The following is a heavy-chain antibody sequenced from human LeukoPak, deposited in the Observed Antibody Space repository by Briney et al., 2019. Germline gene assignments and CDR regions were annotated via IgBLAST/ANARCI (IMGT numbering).Heavy chain of an antibody. CDR2: ILHNGDST. CDR1: GFTCSTYV. CDR3: AIDPNWGTHS. Sequence: GGSLRLSCAASGFTCSTYVMSWVRQAPGKGLEWLSLILHNGDSTYYADSVKGRFTISRDNFKNALYLQMNSLRVEDTAVYYCAIDPNWGTHSWGQGVLVTVSS. D-gene: IGHD7-27*01. V-gene: IGHV3-23*01. J-gene: IGHJ4*02.